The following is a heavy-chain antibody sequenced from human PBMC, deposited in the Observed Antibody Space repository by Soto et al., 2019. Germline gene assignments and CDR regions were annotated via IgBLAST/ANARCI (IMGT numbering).Heavy chain of an antibody. J-gene: IGHJ4*02. Sequence: QVQLVQSGAEVKKPGSSVKVSCKASGGTFSSYTISWVRQAPGQGLEWMGRIIPILGIANYAQKFQGRGTIPADKSTSTAYMELSSLSSEDTAVYYCAMVGDYPKAFDYLGQGTLVTVSS. CDR3: AMVGDYPKAFDY. CDR2: IIPILGIA. D-gene: IGHD4-17*01. V-gene: IGHV1-69*02. CDR1: GGTFSSYT.